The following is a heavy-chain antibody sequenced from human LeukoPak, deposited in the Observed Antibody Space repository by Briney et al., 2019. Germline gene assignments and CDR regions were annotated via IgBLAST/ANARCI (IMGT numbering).Heavy chain of an antibody. CDR1: GYTFTSYG. D-gene: IGHD2-8*01. Sequence: VASVKVSCKASGYTFTSYGIRWVRQAPGQGLEWMGWISAYNGNTNYAQKLQGRVTMTTDTSTSTAYMELRSLRSDDTAVYYCARDPTYAMVYYGMDVWGQGTTVTVSS. V-gene: IGHV1-18*01. CDR3: ARDPTYAMVYYGMDV. CDR2: ISAYNGNT. J-gene: IGHJ6*02.